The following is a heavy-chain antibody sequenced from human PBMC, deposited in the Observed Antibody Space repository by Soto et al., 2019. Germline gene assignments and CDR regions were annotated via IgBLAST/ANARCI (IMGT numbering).Heavy chain of an antibody. CDR2: IDFDSSPI. D-gene: IGHD6-13*01. J-gene: IGHJ5*02. CDR1: GFTFSDYA. Sequence: GGSLRLSCACSGFTFSDYAMTWVRQAPGKGLEWLSYIDFDSSPIRYADSVMGRFTVSRDNAKDSLYLQMNSLRPEDTAIYYCARGLGSSWFFLWGPGTLVTVSS. V-gene: IGHV3-48*01. CDR3: ARGLGSSWFFL.